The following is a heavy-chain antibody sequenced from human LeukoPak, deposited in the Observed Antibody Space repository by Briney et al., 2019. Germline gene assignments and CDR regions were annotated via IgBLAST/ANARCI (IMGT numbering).Heavy chain of an antibody. CDR3: AREVGGGASDY. CDR2: ISSSSSTI. Sequence: GGSLRLSCAAYGFTFSSYSMNWVRQAPGKGLEWVSYISSSSSTIYYADSVKGRFTISRDNAKNSLYLQMNSLRAEDTAVYYCAREVGGGASDYWGQGTLVTVSS. CDR1: GFTFSSYS. V-gene: IGHV3-48*01. D-gene: IGHD1-26*01. J-gene: IGHJ4*02.